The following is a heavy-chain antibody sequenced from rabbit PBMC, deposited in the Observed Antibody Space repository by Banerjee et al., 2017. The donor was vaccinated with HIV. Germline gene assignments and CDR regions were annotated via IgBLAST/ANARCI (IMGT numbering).Heavy chain of an antibody. CDR1: GFDFSSHS. J-gene: IGHJ4*01. CDR2: INTSSGNT. D-gene: IGHD4-1*01. Sequence: QEQLVESGGGLVQPGGSLKLSCKGSGFDFSSHSMSWVRQAPGKGLEWIACINTSSGNTVYATWAKGRLTISKTSSTTVTLQMTSLTAADTATYFCVRHDASGWGTLNLWGPGTLVTVS. V-gene: IGHV1S45*01. CDR3: VRHDASGWGTLNL.